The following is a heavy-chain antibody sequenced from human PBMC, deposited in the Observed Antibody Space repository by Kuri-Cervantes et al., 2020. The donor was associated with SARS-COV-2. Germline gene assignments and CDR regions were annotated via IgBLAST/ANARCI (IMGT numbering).Heavy chain of an antibody. CDR1: GGSISSSSYY. Sequence: GPLRLSCTVSGGSISSSSYYWGWIRQPPGKGLEWIGSIYYSGSTYYNPSLKSRVTISVDTSKNQFSLKLSSVTAADTAVYYCARAGEWLFGDAFDIWGQGTMVTVSS. D-gene: IGHD3-3*01. V-gene: IGHV4-39*07. CDR2: IYYSGST. CDR3: ARAGEWLFGDAFDI. J-gene: IGHJ3*02.